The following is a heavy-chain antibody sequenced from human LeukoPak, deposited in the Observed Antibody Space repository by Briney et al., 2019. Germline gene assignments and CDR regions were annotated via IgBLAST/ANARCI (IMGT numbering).Heavy chain of an antibody. CDR2: IIPLLNMT. CDR1: GYTFITSA. J-gene: IGHJ3*02. CDR3: AKDSAGSYYGSGSYSYI. D-gene: IGHD3-10*01. Sequence: SVKVSCKASGYTFITSAITWVRQAPGQGLEWMGRIIPLLNMTNYAQKFQGRVTITADKSKTTAYMELSSLRFEDTALYYCAKDSAGSYYGSGSYSYIWGQGTMVTVSS. V-gene: IGHV1-69*04.